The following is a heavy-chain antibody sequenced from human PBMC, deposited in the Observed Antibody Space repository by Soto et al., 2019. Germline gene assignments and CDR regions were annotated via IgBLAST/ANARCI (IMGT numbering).Heavy chain of an antibody. J-gene: IGHJ1*01. D-gene: IGHD6-13*01. CDR1: GVSFSSYG. Sequence: AWGSLRLSCAASGVSFSSYGMHWVRQAPGKGLEWVAVISYYASSKYYADSVKGRFIISRDNSNNTLYLEMNSLRAEDTSVYYCANEWTQQLHFIPRPCENWGQETRGSLSS. V-gene: IGHV3-30*18. CDR3: ANEWTQQLHFIPRPCEN. CDR2: ISYYASSK.